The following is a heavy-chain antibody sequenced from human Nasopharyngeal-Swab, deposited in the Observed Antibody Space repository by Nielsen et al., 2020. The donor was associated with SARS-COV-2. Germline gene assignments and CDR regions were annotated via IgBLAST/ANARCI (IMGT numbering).Heavy chain of an antibody. Sequence: GSLRLSCAVYGGSFSGSYWGWIRQPPGKGLEWIAEINHSGSTNYNPSLKSRVTLSVDTSMNQFSLELSSVTAADTAVYYCARGLSGIVPAPILGLGPYYSYYYMDVWGKGTTVTVSS. V-gene: IGHV4-34*01. CDR2: INHSGST. CDR1: GGSFSGSY. CDR3: ARGLSGIVPAPILGLGPYYSYYYMDV. J-gene: IGHJ6*03. D-gene: IGHD2-2*01.